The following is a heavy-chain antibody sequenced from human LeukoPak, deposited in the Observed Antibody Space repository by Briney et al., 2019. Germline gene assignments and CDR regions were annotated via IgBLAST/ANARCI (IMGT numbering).Heavy chain of an antibody. Sequence: QPGGSLRLSCAVSGFTFSRYAMSWVRQAPGKGLEWVSGISNSGGTTYYADSVKGRFTISRDNSKNTLYLQMNSLRAEDTAVYYCARSPRYYSSSWYGWFDPWGQGTLVTVSS. CDR3: ARSPRYYSSSWYGWFDP. J-gene: IGHJ5*02. CDR2: ISNSGGTT. D-gene: IGHD6-13*01. CDR1: GFTFSRYA. V-gene: IGHV3-23*01.